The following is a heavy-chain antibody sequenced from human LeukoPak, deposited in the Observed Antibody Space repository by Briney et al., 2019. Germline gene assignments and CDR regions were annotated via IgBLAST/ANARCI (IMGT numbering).Heavy chain of an antibody. CDR2: IKIDGITT. D-gene: IGHD3-16*01. J-gene: IGHJ4*02. Sequence: TGGSLRLSCAASGFTFSGYWMDWVRQAPGKGLVWVSRIKIDGITTSYADSVKGRFTISRDNAKNTLFLQMNSLRAEDTAVHYCARVKMITFGGVSYYYFDYWGQGTLVTVSS. CDR3: ARVKMITFGGVSYYYFDY. V-gene: IGHV3-74*01. CDR1: GFTFSGYW.